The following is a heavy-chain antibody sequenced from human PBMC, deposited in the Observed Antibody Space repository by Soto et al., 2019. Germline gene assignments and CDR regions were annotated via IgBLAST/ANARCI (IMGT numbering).Heavy chain of an antibody. J-gene: IGHJ6*02. CDR3: ARGVVRYYYYYYGMDV. D-gene: IGHD3-10*01. Sequence: SETLSLTCAVYGGSFSGYYWSWTRQPPGKGLEWIGEINHSGSTNYNPSLKSRATISVDTSKNQFSLKLSSVTAADTAVYYCARGVVRYYYYYYGMDVWGQGTTVTVSS. CDR2: INHSGST. V-gene: IGHV4-34*01. CDR1: GGSFSGYY.